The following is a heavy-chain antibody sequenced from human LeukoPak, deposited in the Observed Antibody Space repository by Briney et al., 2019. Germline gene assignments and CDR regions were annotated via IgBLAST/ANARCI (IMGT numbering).Heavy chain of an antibody. Sequence: GGSLRLSCAASGFTFSDYYMSWIRQAPGKGLEWVSYISSSGSTIYYADSVKGRFTISRDNAKNSLYLQMNSLRAEDTAVYYCAREPYYYDSSGCFQHWGQGTLVTVSS. CDR2: ISSSGSTI. CDR1: GFTFSDYY. CDR3: AREPYYYDSSGCFQH. V-gene: IGHV3-11*04. D-gene: IGHD3-22*01. J-gene: IGHJ1*01.